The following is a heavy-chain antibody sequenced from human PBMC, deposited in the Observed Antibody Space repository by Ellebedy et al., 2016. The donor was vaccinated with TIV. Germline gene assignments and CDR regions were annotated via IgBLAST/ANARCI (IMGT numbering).Heavy chain of an antibody. V-gene: IGHV3-30*04. CDR3: AREFRVGRRDIDI. J-gene: IGHJ3*02. CDR2: VSRDGNNQ. CDR1: GFTFNSHS. D-gene: IGHD3-10*01. Sequence: GESLKISCAASGFTFNSHSMHWVRQAPGKGLEWMAIVSRDGNNQYYADSAKGRFTISRDNSKYTLLLQMSSLRVEDTALYYCAREFRVGRRDIDIWGQGTRVTVSS.